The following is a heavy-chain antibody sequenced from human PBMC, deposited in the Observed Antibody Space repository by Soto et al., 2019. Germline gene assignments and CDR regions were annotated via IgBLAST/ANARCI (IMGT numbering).Heavy chain of an antibody. V-gene: IGHV3-23*01. Sequence: RGSLRLSCAASGFTFSNYAMSWVRQAPGKGLEWVSAISGSGGSTYYADSVKGRFTISRDNSKNTLYLQMNSLRAEDTAVYYCAKDLDYSPASDYYYGMDVWGQGTTVTVSS. CDR2: ISGSGGST. J-gene: IGHJ6*02. D-gene: IGHD4-4*01. CDR1: GFTFSNYA. CDR3: AKDLDYSPASDYYYGMDV.